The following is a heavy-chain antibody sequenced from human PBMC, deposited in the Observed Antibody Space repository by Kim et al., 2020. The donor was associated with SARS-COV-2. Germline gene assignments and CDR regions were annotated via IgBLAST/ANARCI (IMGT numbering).Heavy chain of an antibody. Sequence: GGSLRLSCSASGFTFSSYAMHWVRQAPGKGLEYVSAISSNGGSTYYADSVKGRFTISRDNSKNTLYLQMSSLRAEDTAVYYCVGGSSSSVWYYYGMDVWGQGTTVTVSS. CDR2: ISSNGGST. D-gene: IGHD6-6*01. CDR1: GFTFSSYA. J-gene: IGHJ6*02. CDR3: VGGSSSSVWYYYGMDV. V-gene: IGHV3-64D*09.